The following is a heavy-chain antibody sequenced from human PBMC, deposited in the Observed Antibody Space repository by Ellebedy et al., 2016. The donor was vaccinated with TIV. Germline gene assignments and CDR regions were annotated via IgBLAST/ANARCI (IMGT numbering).Heavy chain of an antibody. Sequence: GESLKISCAASGFTFSSYAMHWVRQAPGKGLEWVAVISYDGSNKYYADSVKGRFTISRDNSKNTLYLQMNSLRAEDTAVYYCARGPHYGDRSDYFDFWGQGTLATVSS. D-gene: IGHD4-17*01. CDR3: ARGPHYGDRSDYFDF. J-gene: IGHJ4*02. CDR2: ISYDGSNK. V-gene: IGHV3-30*07. CDR1: GFTFSSYA.